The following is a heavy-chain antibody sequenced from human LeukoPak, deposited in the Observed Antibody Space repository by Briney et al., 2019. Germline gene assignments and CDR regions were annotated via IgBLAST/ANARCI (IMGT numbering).Heavy chain of an antibody. J-gene: IGHJ6*02. CDR3: TRAGYYYGMDV. V-gene: IGHV3-49*04. Sequence: GRPLRLSCTASGFTFGDYAMSWVRQAPGKGLEWVGFIRSKAYGGTTEYAAFVKGRFTISRDDSKSIAYLQMNSLKTEDTAVYYCTRAGYYYGMDVWGQGTTVTVSS. CDR1: GFTFGDYA. CDR2: IRSKAYGGTT.